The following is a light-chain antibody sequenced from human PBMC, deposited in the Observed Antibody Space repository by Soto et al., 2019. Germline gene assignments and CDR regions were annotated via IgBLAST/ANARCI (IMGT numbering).Light chain of an antibody. V-gene: IGLV2-8*01. CDR3: SSYAASYKPV. CDR1: SSDVGAYNF. Sequence: QSALTQPPSASGSPGQSVTISCTGTSSDVGAYNFVSWYQQHPGKAPKLMIYDVSKRPSGVPDRFSGSKSGNTASLTVSGLQAEDEADYYCSSYAASYKPVFGTGAKLTVL. J-gene: IGLJ1*01. CDR2: DVS.